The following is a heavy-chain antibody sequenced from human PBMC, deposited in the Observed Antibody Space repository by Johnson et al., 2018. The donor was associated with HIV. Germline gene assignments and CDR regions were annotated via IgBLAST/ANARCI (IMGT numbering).Heavy chain of an antibody. CDR2: IKQDGSEK. Sequence: VQLVESGGGLVQPGRSLRLSCAASGFTFSSYWMSWVRQAPGKGLEWVANIKQDGSEKYYADSVNGRFTISRDNSKNTLYLQMNSLRAEDTAVYYCAKEDQPLLWGSTFDIWGQVTMVTVSS. CDR3: AKEDQPLLWGSTFDI. CDR1: GFTFSSYW. J-gene: IGHJ3*02. V-gene: IGHV3-7*03. D-gene: IGHD3-16*01.